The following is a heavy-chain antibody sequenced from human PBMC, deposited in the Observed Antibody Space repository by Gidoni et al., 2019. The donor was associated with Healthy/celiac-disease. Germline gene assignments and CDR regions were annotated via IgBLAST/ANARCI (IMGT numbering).Heavy chain of an antibody. V-gene: IGHV3-21*01. Sequence: EVQLVESGGGLFKPGGSLRLSCAASGFTVVSYSMNWVRQAPVKGLEWVSSISRSSSYIYYADSVKGRFTISRDNAKNSLYLQMNSLRAEDTAVYYCASGYYDILTGYYNPTGYWGQGTLVTVSS. CDR3: ASGYYDILTGYYNPTGY. D-gene: IGHD3-9*01. CDR1: GFTVVSYS. CDR2: ISRSSSYI. J-gene: IGHJ4*02.